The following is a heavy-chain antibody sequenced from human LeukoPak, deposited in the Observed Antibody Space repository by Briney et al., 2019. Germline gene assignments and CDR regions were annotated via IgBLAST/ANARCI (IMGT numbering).Heavy chain of an antibody. CDR3: ARENYYGSGSYGDYFEY. CDR2: IYYSGST. CDR1: GGSISSSSYY. D-gene: IGHD3-10*01. J-gene: IGHJ4*02. V-gene: IGHV4-39*07. Sequence: SETLSLTCAVSGGSISSSSYYWGWIRQPPGKGLEWIGSIYYSGSTYYNPSLKSRVTISVDMSKNQFSLKLSSVTAADTAVYYCARENYYGSGSYGDYFEYWGRGTLVTDSS.